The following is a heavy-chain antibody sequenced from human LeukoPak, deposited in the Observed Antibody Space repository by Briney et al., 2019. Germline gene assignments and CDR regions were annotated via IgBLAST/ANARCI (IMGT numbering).Heavy chain of an antibody. Sequence: GGPLRLSCTASGLTFSDYYMSWIRQAPGKGLEWVSYISSSGSTKYYADSVKGRFTISRDNSKNTLYLQMNSLRAEDTAVYYCAKLLGAWEDDAFDIWGQGTMVTVSS. J-gene: IGHJ3*02. V-gene: IGHV3-11*01. D-gene: IGHD1-26*01. CDR3: AKLLGAWEDDAFDI. CDR2: ISSSGSTK. CDR1: GLTFSDYY.